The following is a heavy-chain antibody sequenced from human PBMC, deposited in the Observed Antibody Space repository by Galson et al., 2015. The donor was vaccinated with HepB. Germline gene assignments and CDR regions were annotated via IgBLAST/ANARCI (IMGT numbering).Heavy chain of an antibody. Sequence: SVKVSCKASGYTFTSYGISWVRQAPGQGLEWMGWISAYNGNTNYAQKLQGRVTMTTDTSTSTAYMELRSLRSDDTAVYYCARELRFSEWLPEAFDIWGQGTMVTVSS. CDR1: GYTFTSYG. V-gene: IGHV1-18*01. CDR3: ARELRFSEWLPEAFDI. D-gene: IGHD3-3*01. CDR2: ISAYNGNT. J-gene: IGHJ3*02.